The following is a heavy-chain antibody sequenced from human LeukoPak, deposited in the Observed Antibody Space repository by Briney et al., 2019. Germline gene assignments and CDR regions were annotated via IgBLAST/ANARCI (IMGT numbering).Heavy chain of an antibody. CDR3: ATDFMVRGVMAHY. Sequence: PGGSLRLSCAASGFTFSSYAMGWVRQAPGKGLEWVSAISGSGGSTYYADSVKGRFTISRDNSKNTLYLQMNSLRAEDTAVYYCATDFMVRGVMAHYWGQGTLVTVSS. CDR2: ISGSGGST. V-gene: IGHV3-23*01. D-gene: IGHD3-10*01. CDR1: GFTFSSYA. J-gene: IGHJ4*02.